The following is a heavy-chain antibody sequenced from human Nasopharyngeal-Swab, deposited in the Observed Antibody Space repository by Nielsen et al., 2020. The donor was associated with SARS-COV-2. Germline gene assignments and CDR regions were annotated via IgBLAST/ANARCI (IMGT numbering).Heavy chain of an antibody. D-gene: IGHD3-10*01. CDR3: ARDIGAWFRELRY. CDR2: INSDGSST. CDR1: GFTFSSYG. V-gene: IGHV3-74*01. Sequence: GESLKISCAASGFTFSSYGMHWVRQAPGKGLVWVSRINSDGSSTSYADSVKGRFTISRDNAKNTLYLQMNSLRAEDTAVYYCARDIGAWFRELRYWGQGTLVTVSS. J-gene: IGHJ4*02.